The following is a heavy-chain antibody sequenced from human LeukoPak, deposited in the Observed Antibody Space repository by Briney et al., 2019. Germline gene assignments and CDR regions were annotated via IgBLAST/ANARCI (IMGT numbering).Heavy chain of an antibody. J-gene: IGHJ4*02. CDR2: IISSGSYI. V-gene: IGHV3-21*01. CDR1: GFTFSIYS. Sequence: PGGSLRLSCAASGFTFSIYSMDWVRQAPGKGLEWVSSIISSGSYIYYADSVKGRFTISRDNAKNSLYLQMNSLRAEDTAVYYCARDLRYFDWSTKPDYWGQGTLVTVSS. CDR3: ARDLRYFDWSTKPDY. D-gene: IGHD3-9*01.